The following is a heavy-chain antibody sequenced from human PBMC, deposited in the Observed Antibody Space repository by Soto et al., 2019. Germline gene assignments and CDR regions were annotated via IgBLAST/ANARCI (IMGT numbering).Heavy chain of an antibody. CDR3: AKGRGGSGSLTPRVDF. D-gene: IGHD3-10*01. CDR1: GFTFNNYA. CDR2: ISGGGDTT. Sequence: EVQLLESGGGLVQPGGSLRLSCAASGFTFNNYAMTWVRQAPGKGLEWVSAISGGGDTTSYADSVKGRFTVSRDCSKDTLYLQMSSLRAEDTALYYCAKGRGGSGSLTPRVDFCGQGTLVTVSS. V-gene: IGHV3-23*01. J-gene: IGHJ4*02.